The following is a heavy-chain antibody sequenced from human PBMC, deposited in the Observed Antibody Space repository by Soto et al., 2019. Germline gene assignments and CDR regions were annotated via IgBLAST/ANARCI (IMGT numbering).Heavy chain of an antibody. CDR1: GFTFSNFW. D-gene: IGHD4-17*01. CDR3: ATNTVTKVDDY. CDR2: IKQDGSET. Sequence: GGSLRLSCSASGFTFSNFWMNWVRQAPGKGLEWVANIKQDGSETYYVDSVKGRFVISRDNAKNSLSLQMNSLTAEDTAVYYCATNTVTKVDDYWGQGTLVTVSS. J-gene: IGHJ4*02. V-gene: IGHV3-7*03.